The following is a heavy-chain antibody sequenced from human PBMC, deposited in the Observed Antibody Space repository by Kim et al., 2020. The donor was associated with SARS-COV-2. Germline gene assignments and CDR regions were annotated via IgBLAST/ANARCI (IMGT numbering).Heavy chain of an antibody. J-gene: IGHJ6*02. CDR1: GFTFSSYG. CDR3: ARDAAAGKPHACMDV. V-gene: IGHV3-33*01. Sequence: GGSLRLSCAASGFTFSSYGMHWVRQAPGKGLEWVAVIWYDGSNKYYADSVKGRFTISRDNSKNTLYLQMNSLRAEDTAVYYCARDAAAGKPHACMDVWGQGTTVTVSS. D-gene: IGHD6-13*01. CDR2: IWYDGSNK.